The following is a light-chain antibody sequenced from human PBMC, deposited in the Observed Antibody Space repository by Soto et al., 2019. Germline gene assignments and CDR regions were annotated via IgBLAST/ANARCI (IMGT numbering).Light chain of an antibody. V-gene: IGKV3D-20*02. CDR2: GAS. J-gene: IGKJ1*01. Sequence: VLTQSAGTVPLSPGERATLPCRASQSVSSSSLAWYQQNPGQAPRLLIYGASTRATGIPARFSGSGSGTEFTLTISSLQSEDFAVYYCQQRSSWPPVTFGQGTRWIS. CDR3: QQRSSWPPVT. CDR1: QSVSSSS.